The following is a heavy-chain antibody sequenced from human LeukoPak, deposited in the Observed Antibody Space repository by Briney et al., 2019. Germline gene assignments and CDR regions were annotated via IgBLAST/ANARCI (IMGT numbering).Heavy chain of an antibody. CDR1: GFTVSSNY. CDR2: ISDDGNN. V-gene: IGHV3-53*01. Sequence: GGSLTHSCAASGFTVSSNYMNWVRQAPGKGLEWVSVISDDGNNYYADSVKGRFTVSRDNSKNTLYLQMNSLRVEDTAIYYCARGSCDWGHGIPVTVSS. CDR3: ARGSCD. J-gene: IGHJ4*03.